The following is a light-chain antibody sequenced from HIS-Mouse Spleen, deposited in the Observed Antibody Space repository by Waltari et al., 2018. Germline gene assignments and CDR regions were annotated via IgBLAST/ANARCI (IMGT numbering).Light chain of an antibody. CDR3: CSYAGSYTYV. Sequence: QSALTQPRSVSGSPGQSVTISCTGTSSDVGGYNYVSWYQQHPGKAPKLMIYDVSKRASGVPGRFAGPKSGNTASLTISGLQAEDEADYSCCSYAGSYTYVVGTGTKVTVL. CDR2: DVS. J-gene: IGLJ1*01. CDR1: SSDVGGYNY. V-gene: IGLV2-11*01.